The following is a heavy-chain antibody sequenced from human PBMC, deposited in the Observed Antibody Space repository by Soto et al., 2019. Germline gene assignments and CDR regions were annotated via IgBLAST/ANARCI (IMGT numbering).Heavy chain of an antibody. CDR1: GGKIVSLNW. J-gene: IGHJ5*02. D-gene: IGHD2-21*01. Sequence: SETQSLTSTVSGGKIVSLNWWSWVRQPPGEGLEWIGEIQHGGSTNYNPSLESRVSISVDRSNNQFSLNLTSVTAADTAVYYCATTLYFEDATEDSVHPWGPGLLVTVSS. CDR3: ATTLYFEDATEDSVHP. CDR2: IQHGGST. V-gene: IGHV4-4*02.